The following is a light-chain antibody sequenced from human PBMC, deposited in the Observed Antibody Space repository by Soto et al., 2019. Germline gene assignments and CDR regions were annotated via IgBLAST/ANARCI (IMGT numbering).Light chain of an antibody. V-gene: IGKV1-9*01. CDR1: QGVSSY. Sequence: DIQLTQSPSFLSASVGDRVTITCRASQGVSSYLAWYQQKPGKAPKLLIYAASTLESGVPSRFSGSGSGTEFTLTISSLQAEDFATYYCQQLNSYPYTFCQGTKLAIK. CDR3: QQLNSYPYT. J-gene: IGKJ2*01. CDR2: AAS.